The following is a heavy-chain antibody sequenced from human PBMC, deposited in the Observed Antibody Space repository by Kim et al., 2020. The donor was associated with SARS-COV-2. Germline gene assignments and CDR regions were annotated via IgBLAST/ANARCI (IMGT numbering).Heavy chain of an antibody. CDR1: GGSFSGYY. V-gene: IGHV4-34*01. CDR2: INHSGST. CDR3: ASRAYSSGWYGLYYYGMDV. D-gene: IGHD6-19*01. Sequence: SETLSLTCAVYGGSFSGYYWSWIRQPPGKGLEWIGEINHSGSTNYNPSLKSRVTISVDTSKNQFSLKLSSVTAADTAVYYCASRAYSSGWYGLYYYGMDV. J-gene: IGHJ6*01.